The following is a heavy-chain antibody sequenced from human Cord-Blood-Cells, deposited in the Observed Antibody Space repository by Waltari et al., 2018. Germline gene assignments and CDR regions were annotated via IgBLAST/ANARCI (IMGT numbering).Heavy chain of an antibody. V-gene: IGHV1-69*01. D-gene: IGHD2-2*01. CDR2: INPIFGTA. CDR3: ASVPAAFAEYFQH. CDR1: GGPFSSYA. Sequence: QVQLVQSGAEGKKHGASVKVACKAYGGPFSSYAISWVRQAPGPGLEWLGGINPIFGTANYAQKFQGRVTITADESTSTAYMELSSLRSEDTAVYYCASVPAAFAEYFQHWGQGTLVTVSS. J-gene: IGHJ1*01.